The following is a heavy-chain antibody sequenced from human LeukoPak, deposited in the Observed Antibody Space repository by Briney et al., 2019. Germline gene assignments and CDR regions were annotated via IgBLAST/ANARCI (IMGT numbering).Heavy chain of an antibody. CDR2: IYPGDSDT. D-gene: IGHD3-10*01. J-gene: IGHJ5*02. CDR3: ARRAGSYSNWFAP. Sequence: GESLKISGKCSGYSFTSYWIGWVRQMPGKGLEWMGIIYPGDSDTRYSPYFQGQVTISADKSISTAYLQWSSLKASDTAMYYCARRAGSYSNWFAPWGQGTLVTVSS. V-gene: IGHV5-51*01. CDR1: GYSFTSYW.